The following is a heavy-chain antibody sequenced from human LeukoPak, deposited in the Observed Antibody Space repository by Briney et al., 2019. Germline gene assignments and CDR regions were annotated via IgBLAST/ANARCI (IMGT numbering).Heavy chain of an antibody. CDR1: GGTFSSYA. V-gene: IGHV1-69*06. CDR2: IIPIFGTA. Sequence: GASVTVSCKASGGTFSSYAISWVRQAPGQGLEWMGGIIPIFGTANYAQTLQGRVTITAETYTRAAYMEMCSPRSEDTAVYYCASLHNWNANLMDVWGKGTPVTVSS. D-gene: IGHD1-1*01. CDR3: ASLHNWNANLMDV. J-gene: IGHJ6*03.